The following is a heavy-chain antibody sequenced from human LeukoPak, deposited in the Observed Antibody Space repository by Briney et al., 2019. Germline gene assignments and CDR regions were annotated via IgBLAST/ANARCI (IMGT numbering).Heavy chain of an antibody. CDR3: AKSGSYYGWFDP. J-gene: IGHJ5*02. CDR2: IYSGGST. V-gene: IGHV3-53*01. Sequence: SGGSLRLSCAASGFTVSSNYMSWVRQAPGKGLEWVSVIYSGGSTYYSDSVKGRFTISRDNSKNTLYLQMNSLRAEDTAVYYCAKSGSYYGWFDPWGQGTLVTVSS. D-gene: IGHD1-26*01. CDR1: GFTVSSNY.